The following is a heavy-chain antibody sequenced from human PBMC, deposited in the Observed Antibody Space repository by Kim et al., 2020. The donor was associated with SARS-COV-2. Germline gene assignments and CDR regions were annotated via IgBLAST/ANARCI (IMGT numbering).Heavy chain of an antibody. D-gene: IGHD6-6*01. Sequence: SETLSLTCTVSGGSISSSSYYWGWIRQPPGKGLEWIGSIYYSGSTYYNPSLKSRVTISVDTSKNQFSLKLSSVTAADTAVYYCARISPEYPWGFDYWGQGTLVTVSS. CDR3: ARISPEYPWGFDY. J-gene: IGHJ4*02. V-gene: IGHV4-39*07. CDR2: IYYSGST. CDR1: GGSISSSSYY.